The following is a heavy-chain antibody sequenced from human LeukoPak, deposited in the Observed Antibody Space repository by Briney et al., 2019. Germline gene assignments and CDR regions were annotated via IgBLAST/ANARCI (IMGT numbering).Heavy chain of an antibody. CDR1: GGSISSYY. J-gene: IGHJ4*02. V-gene: IGHV4-59*12. CDR2: IYYSGST. Sequence: PSETLSLTCTVSGGSISSYYWSWIRQPPGKGLEWIGYIYYSGSTNYNPSLKSRVTISVDKSKNQFSLKLSSVTAADTAVYYCARRRGYYYDSSGFDYWGQGTLVTVSS. CDR3: ARRRGYYYDSSGFDY. D-gene: IGHD3-22*01.